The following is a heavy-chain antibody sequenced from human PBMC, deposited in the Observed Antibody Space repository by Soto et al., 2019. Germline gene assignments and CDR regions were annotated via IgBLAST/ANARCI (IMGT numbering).Heavy chain of an antibody. CDR2: IYYSGST. V-gene: IGHV4-39*01. D-gene: IGHD5-12*01. Sequence: PSETLSLTCTVSGGSISCSSYYWGWIRQPPGKGLEWIGSIYYSGSTYYNPSLKGRVTISVDTSKNQFSLKLSSVTAADTAVYYCARLRGGCDYKLFYFDYWGQGTLVTVSS. J-gene: IGHJ4*02. CDR1: GGSISCSSYY. CDR3: ARLRGGCDYKLFYFDY.